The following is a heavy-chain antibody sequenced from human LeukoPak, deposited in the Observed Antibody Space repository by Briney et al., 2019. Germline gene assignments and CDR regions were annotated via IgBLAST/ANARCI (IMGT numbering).Heavy chain of an antibody. D-gene: IGHD3-10*01. J-gene: IGHJ4*02. CDR3: ARDPYNSGSSYFDY. CDR2: IYSGGST. V-gene: IGHV3-53*01. CDR1: GLTVSSNY. Sequence: GGSLRLSCAVSGLTVSSNYMSWVRQAPGKGLEWVSAIYSGGSTFYADSVKGRSTISRDNSKNTLYLQMNSLRAEDTAVYYCARDPYNSGSSYFDYWGQGTLVTVSS.